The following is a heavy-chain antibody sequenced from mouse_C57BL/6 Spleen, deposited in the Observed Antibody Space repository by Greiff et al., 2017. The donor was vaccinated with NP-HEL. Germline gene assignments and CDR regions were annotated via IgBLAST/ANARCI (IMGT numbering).Heavy chain of an antibody. J-gene: IGHJ2*01. V-gene: IGHV3-6*01. D-gene: IGHD2-2*01. CDR1: GYSITSGYY. Sequence: EVKLLESGPGLVKPSQSLSLTCSVTGYSITSGYYWNWIRQLPGNQLEWMGYISYDGSNNYNPSLKNRISITRDTSKNQFFLKLNSVTTEDTATYDCARTTRVIYFDGWGKGTTLTVAS. CDR2: ISYDGSN. CDR3: ARTTRVIYFDG.